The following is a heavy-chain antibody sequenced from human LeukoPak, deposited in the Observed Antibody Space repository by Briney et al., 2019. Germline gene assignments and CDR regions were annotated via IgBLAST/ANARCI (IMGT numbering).Heavy chain of an antibody. D-gene: IGHD2-21*01. CDR2: IGPDGNNK. V-gene: IGHV3-30*04. CDR3: ARGFEKIPGYYYYLDV. J-gene: IGHJ6*03. CDR1: GCTFSDFP. Sequence: GGSLRLSCTTSGCTFSDFPIHWVRQAPGQGLEWVAVIGPDGNNKYYEKFVKGRFTISRDNSKKTLNLQMISLRPEDTAVYYCARGFEKIPGYYYYLDVWGTGTTVTVSS.